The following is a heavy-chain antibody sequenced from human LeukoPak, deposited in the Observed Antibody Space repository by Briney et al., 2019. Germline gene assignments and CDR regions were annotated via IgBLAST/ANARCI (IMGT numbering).Heavy chain of an antibody. Sequence: GESLKISCKGSGYSFTSYWIGWVRQMPGKGLEWMGIIYPGDSDTRYSPSFQGQVTISANKSISTAYLQWSSLKASDTAMYYCARHPPGGPYYYYGMDAWGQGTTVTVSS. CDR3: ARHPPGGPYYYYGMDA. CDR2: IYPGDSDT. V-gene: IGHV5-51*01. CDR1: GYSFTSYW. J-gene: IGHJ6*02. D-gene: IGHD2-15*01.